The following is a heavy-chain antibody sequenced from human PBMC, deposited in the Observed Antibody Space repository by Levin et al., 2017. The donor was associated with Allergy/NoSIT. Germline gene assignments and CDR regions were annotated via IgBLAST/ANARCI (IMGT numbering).Heavy chain of an antibody. V-gene: IGHV4-39*01. D-gene: IGHD3-16*01. CDR3: ARHFGGSGQLRKTYNWFDP. CDR1: GGSISSSSYY. CDR2: IYYSGST. J-gene: IGHJ5*02. Sequence: PSETLSLTCTVSGGSISSSSYYWGWIRQPPGKGLEWIGSIYYSGSTYYNPSLKSRVTISVDTSKNQFSLKLSSVTAADTAVYYCARHFGGSGQLRKTYNWFDPWGQGTLVTVSS.